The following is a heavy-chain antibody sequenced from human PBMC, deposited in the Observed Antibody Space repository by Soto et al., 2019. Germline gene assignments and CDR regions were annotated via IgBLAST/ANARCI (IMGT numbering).Heavy chain of an antibody. Sequence: ASETLSLTCTVSGGSISSYYWSWIRQPPGKGLEWIGYIYYSGSTNYNPSLKSRVTISVDTSKNQFSLKLSSVTAADTAVYYCARAEADILTGYYKDPYGMDVWGQGTTVTVSS. CDR1: GGSISSYY. V-gene: IGHV4-59*01. CDR3: ARAEADILTGYYKDPYGMDV. J-gene: IGHJ6*02. D-gene: IGHD3-9*01. CDR2: IYYSGST.